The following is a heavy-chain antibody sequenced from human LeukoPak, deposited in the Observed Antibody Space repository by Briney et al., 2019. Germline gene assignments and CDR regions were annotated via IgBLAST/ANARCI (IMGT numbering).Heavy chain of an antibody. J-gene: IGHJ4*02. CDR1: GGTFSSYA. CDR2: IIPIFGTA. Sequence: ASVKVSCKASGGTFSSYAISWVRQAPGQGLEWMGGIIPIFGTANYAQKFQGGVTITADESTSTAYMELSSLRSEDTAVYYCARKTYYYDSFDYWGQGTLVTVSS. V-gene: IGHV1-69*13. D-gene: IGHD3-22*01. CDR3: ARKTYYYDSFDY.